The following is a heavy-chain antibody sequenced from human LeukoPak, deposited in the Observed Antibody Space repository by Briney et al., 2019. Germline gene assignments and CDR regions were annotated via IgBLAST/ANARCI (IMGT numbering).Heavy chain of an antibody. CDR1: GFSVSSSF. D-gene: IGHD7-27*01. CDR3: ARDRVYLGREDAFDI. J-gene: IGHJ3*02. V-gene: IGHV3-53*01. CDR2: IYSIGST. Sequence: PGRSLRLSCAASGFSVSSSFMSWVRQAPGKGLEWVSVIYSIGSTFYADSVKGRFTISRNNSKNTLYLHMNSLRAEDTAVYYCARDRVYLGREDAFDIWGQGTMVTVSS.